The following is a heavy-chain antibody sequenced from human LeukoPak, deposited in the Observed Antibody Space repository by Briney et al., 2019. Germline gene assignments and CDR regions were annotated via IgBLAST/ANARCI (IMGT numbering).Heavy chain of an antibody. D-gene: IGHD6-19*01. Sequence: GGSLRLSCAASGFTFSSYAMSWVRQAPGKGLEWVSAISDGGGTTHYAGSVKGRFTISRDNSKNTLYLQMNSLRAEDTAVYYCAKGGVRSGWNGGDIWGQGTMVTVS. V-gene: IGHV3-23*01. CDR2: ISDGGGTT. CDR3: AKGGVRSGWNGGDI. J-gene: IGHJ3*02. CDR1: GFTFSSYA.